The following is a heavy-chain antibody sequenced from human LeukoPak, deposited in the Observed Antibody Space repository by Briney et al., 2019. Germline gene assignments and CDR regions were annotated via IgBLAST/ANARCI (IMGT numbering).Heavy chain of an antibody. CDR3: ARGVSYDFWSGYYTLYYFDY. D-gene: IGHD3-3*01. Sequence: NPSETLSLTCTVSGYSISSGYYWGWIRQPPGKGLEWIGSIYHSGSTYYNPSLKSRVTMSVDTSKNQFSLKLSSVTAADTAVYYCARGVSYDFWSGYYTLYYFDYWGQGTLVTVSS. J-gene: IGHJ4*02. CDR1: GYSISSGYY. V-gene: IGHV4-38-2*02. CDR2: IYHSGST.